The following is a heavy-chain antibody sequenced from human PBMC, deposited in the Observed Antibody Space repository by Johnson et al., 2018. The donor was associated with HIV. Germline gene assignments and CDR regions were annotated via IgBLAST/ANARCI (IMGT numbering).Heavy chain of an antibody. Sequence: VQLVESGGGLVQPGRSQRLSCAASGFTFDDYAMHWVRQAPGKGLEWVSGISWNGGSTGYADSVKGRFSISRDNAKNSLYLQMNSLRAEDTALYYCARYFGVVIYDAFDIWGQGTMVTVSS. CDR3: ARYFGVVIYDAFDI. CDR2: ISWNGGST. D-gene: IGHD3-3*01. V-gene: IGHV3-9*01. J-gene: IGHJ3*02. CDR1: GFTFDDYA.